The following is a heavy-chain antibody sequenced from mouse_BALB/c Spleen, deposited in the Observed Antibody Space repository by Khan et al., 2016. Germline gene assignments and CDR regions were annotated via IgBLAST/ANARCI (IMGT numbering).Heavy chain of an antibody. J-gene: IGHJ3*01. Sequence: QVQLQQSGAELMKPGASVKISCNVTGYTFSNYWTEWLKERSGHGLEWIGETLPGSGTTNYNEKFKGTATFTPETSPNTVFMQFSSLTPEDSAVYYCARGAYWGQGTLVTVSA. CDR1: GYTFSNYW. V-gene: IGHV1-9*01. CDR2: TLPGSGTT. CDR3: ARGAY.